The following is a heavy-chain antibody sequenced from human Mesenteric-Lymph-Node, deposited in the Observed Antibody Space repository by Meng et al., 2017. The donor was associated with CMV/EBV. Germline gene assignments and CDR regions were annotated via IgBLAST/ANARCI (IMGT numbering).Heavy chain of an antibody. CDR3: ARGGAEAPYYFDS. V-gene: IGHV4-4*02. Sequence: HVQLQESGPGLVRPSGTLSLTCSVSGDSVTNKKWWTWVRQPPGKGLEWIGEIHDIGNTNYKSSLKSRVTISLDKSKNQFSLTLTSVTAADTAVYYCARGGAEAPYYFDSWGLGTLVTVSS. J-gene: IGHJ4*02. CDR1: GDSVTNKKW. CDR2: IHDIGNT. D-gene: IGHD2-21*01.